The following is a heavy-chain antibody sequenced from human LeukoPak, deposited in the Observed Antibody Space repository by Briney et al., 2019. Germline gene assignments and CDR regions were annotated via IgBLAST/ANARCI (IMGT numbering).Heavy chain of an antibody. V-gene: IGHV1-69*13. CDR2: IIPIFGTA. J-gene: IGHJ6*02. CDR3: ARGRTTVTALSYYYYGMDV. CDR1: GGTFSSYA. Sequence: SVKVSCKASGGTFSSYAISWVRQAPGQGLEWMGGIIPIFGTANYAQKFQGRVTITADESTSTAYMELSSLRSEDTAVYYCARGRTTVTALSYYYYGMDVWGQGTTVTVSS. D-gene: IGHD4-17*01.